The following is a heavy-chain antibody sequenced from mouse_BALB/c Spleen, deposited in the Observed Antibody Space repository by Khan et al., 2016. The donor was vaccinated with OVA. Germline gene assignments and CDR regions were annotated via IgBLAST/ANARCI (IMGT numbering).Heavy chain of an antibody. V-gene: IGHV1S136*01. Sequence: EVELVESGPELVKPGASVKMSCKASGYTFTSYVMHWVKQKPGQGLEWIGYIYPFNGDTKYNEKFKDKATLTSDKSSSTAYMELSSLTSEDSAVYFWAPVDSYYVSFAYWGQGTLGTGSA. J-gene: IGHJ3*01. D-gene: IGHD2-3*01. CDR2: IYPFNGDT. CDR1: GYTFTSYV. CDR3: APVDSYYVSFAY.